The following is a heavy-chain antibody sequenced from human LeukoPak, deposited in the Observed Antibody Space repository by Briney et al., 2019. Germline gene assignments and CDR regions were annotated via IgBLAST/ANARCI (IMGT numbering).Heavy chain of an antibody. V-gene: IGHV1-2*02. CDR3: ARVPLGVYYYDSSGYYYFDY. Sequence: DSVKVSCRASRYTFCDYYMHWVRPAPGQGLGWMGWINPKSGGTNYAQKFKGRVTMTRDTSISTAHMELRRLRSDDTAVYYCARVPLGVYYYDSSGYYYFDYWGQGALVTVSS. CDR1: RYTFCDYY. CDR2: INPKSGGT. D-gene: IGHD3-22*01. J-gene: IGHJ4*02.